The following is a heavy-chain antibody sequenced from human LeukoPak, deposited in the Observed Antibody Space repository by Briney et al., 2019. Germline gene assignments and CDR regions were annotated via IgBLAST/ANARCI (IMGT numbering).Heavy chain of an antibody. Sequence: GESLKISCKGSGYSFTSYWIGWVRQMPGKGVEWMGIIYPGDSDTRYSPPFQGQVTISADKSISTAYLQWSRLNTSDTAMYYCARYTDHYYFDYWGQGTLVTVSS. J-gene: IGHJ4*02. CDR2: IYPGDSDT. CDR1: GYSFTSYW. D-gene: IGHD1-1*01. CDR3: ARYTDHYYFDY. V-gene: IGHV5-51*01.